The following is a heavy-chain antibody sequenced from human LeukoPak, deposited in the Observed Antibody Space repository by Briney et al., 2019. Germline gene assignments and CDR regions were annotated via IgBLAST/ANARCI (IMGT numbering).Heavy chain of an antibody. CDR3: ARLIVPAAIQGIYFYYYGMDV. D-gene: IGHD2-2*02. V-gene: IGHV4-31*03. J-gene: IGHJ6*02. CDR1: GGSISSGGYY. CDR2: IYYSGST. Sequence: SQTLSPTCTVSGGSISSGGYYWSWIRQHPGKGLEWIGYIYYSGSTYYNPSLKSRVTISVDTSKNQFSLKLSSVTAADTAVYYCARLIVPAAIQGIYFYYYGMDVWGQGTTVTVSS.